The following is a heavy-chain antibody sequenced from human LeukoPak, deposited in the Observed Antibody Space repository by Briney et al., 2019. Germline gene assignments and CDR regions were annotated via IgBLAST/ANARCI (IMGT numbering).Heavy chain of an antibody. V-gene: IGHV3-9*01. CDR1: GFSFSGYW. CDR2: ISWNSGSI. CDR3: AKDIVPYYDILTGPNDAFDI. Sequence: PGGSLRLSCAASGFSFSGYWMHWVRQTPGKGLVWVSGISWNSGSIGYADSVKGRFTISRDNAKNSLYLQMNSLRAEDTALYYCAKDIVPYYDILTGPNDAFDIWGQGTMVTVSS. J-gene: IGHJ3*02. D-gene: IGHD3-9*01.